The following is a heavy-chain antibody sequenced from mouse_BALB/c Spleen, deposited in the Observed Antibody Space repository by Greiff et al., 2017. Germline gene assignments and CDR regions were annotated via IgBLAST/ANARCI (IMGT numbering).Heavy chain of an antibody. CDR3: AREYYYGSSWFAY. V-gene: IGHV5-17*02. J-gene: IGHJ3*01. D-gene: IGHD1-1*01. CDR2: ISSGSSTI. Sequence: EVQLQESGGGLVQPGGSRKLSCAASGFTFSSFGMHWVRQAPEKGLEWVAYISSGSSTIYYADTVKGRFTISRDNPKNTLFLQMTSLRSEDTAMYYCAREYYYGSSWFAYWGQGTLVTVSA. CDR1: GFTFSSFG.